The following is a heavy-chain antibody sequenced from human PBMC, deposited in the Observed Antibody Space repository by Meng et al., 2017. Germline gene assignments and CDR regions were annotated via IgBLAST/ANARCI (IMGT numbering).Heavy chain of an antibody. D-gene: IGHD6-19*01. V-gene: IGHV1-69*06. Sequence: SVKVSCKASGGTFSSYAISWVRQAPGQGLEWMGGIIPIFGTANYAQKFQGRVTITADKSTSTAYMELSSLRSEDTAVYYCARSVYSSGWVFDYWGQGTLVAVSS. J-gene: IGHJ4*02. CDR1: GGTFSSYA. CDR2: IIPIFGTA. CDR3: ARSVYSSGWVFDY.